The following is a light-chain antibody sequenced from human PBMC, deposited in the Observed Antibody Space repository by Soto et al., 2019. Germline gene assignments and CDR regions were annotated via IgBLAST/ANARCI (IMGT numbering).Light chain of an antibody. CDR2: DAS. CDR3: QQRGNWIT. CDR1: QSVSSY. Sequence: EIVLTQSPATLSLSPGERATLSCRASQSVSSYLAWYQQKPGQAPRLLIYDASNRATGIPARFSASGSGTDFTLTISSLEPEDSAVSSCQQRGNWITFGPGTRLEIK. V-gene: IGKV3-11*01. J-gene: IGKJ5*01.